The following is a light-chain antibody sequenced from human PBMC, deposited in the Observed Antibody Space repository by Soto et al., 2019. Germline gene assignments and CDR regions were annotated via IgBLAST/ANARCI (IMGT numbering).Light chain of an antibody. CDR3: NSYTSSATVL. CDR1: SSDVGAYDY. J-gene: IGLJ2*01. Sequence: QSVLTQPASVSGSPGQSITISCTGTSSDVGAYDYVSWYQQHPDKAPKLIIYDVSDRPSGVSNRFSGSKSGNTASLTISGLQPEDEADYYCNSYTSSATVLFGGGTKVTVL. V-gene: IGLV2-14*01. CDR2: DVS.